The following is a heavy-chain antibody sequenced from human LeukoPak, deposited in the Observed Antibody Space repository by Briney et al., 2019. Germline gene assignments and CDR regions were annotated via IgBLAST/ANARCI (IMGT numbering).Heavy chain of an antibody. D-gene: IGHD3-3*01. V-gene: IGHV3-30*02. CDR3: VKDYDFWSGYYSPTRGYFDY. J-gene: IGHJ4*02. CDR1: GFTFSSYG. Sequence: GGSLRLSCAASGFTFSSYGMHWVRQAPGKGLEWVSFIRYDGSNKCYADSVKGRFTISRDNSKNTLYLQMNSLRAEDTAVYYCVKDYDFWSGYYSPTRGYFDYWGQGTLVTVSS. CDR2: IRYDGSNK.